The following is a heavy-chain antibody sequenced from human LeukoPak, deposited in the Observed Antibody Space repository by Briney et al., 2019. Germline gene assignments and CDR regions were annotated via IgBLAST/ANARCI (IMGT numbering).Heavy chain of an antibody. CDR2: IYYSGST. CDR3: ARYGSGSYHLDY. Sequence: PSETLSLTCTVSGGSISSYYWSWIRQPPGKGLEWIGYIYYSGSTNYNPSLKSRVTISVDTSKNQFSLKLSSVTAADTAVYYCARYGSGSYHLDYWGQGTLVTVSS. D-gene: IGHD3-10*01. J-gene: IGHJ4*02. CDR1: GGSISSYY. V-gene: IGHV4-59*01.